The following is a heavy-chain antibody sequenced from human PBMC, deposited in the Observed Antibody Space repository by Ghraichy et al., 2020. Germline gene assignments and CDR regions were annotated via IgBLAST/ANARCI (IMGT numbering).Heavy chain of an antibody. D-gene: IGHD4-23*01. J-gene: IGHJ4*02. Sequence: GGSLRLSCAASGFTFSSYSMNWVRQAPGKGLEWVSSISSSSSYIYYADSVKGRFTISRDNAKNSLYLQMNSLRAEDTAVYYCARDLEGGNCNDYWGQGTLVTVSS. V-gene: IGHV3-21*01. CDR2: ISSSSSYI. CDR3: ARDLEGGNCNDY. CDR1: GFTFSSYS.